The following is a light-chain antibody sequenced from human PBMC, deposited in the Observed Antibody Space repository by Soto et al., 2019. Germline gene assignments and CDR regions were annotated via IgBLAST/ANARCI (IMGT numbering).Light chain of an antibody. Sequence: QSALTQPASVSGSPGQSITISCTGTSSDVGGYNAVSWYQQHPGQAPKLLIYEVTYRPSGASNRFSGSKSGSTASLTISGLQAEDEATYYCMAFTSSNSLVFGGGTKVTVL. CDR2: EVT. CDR1: SSDVGGYNA. J-gene: IGLJ3*02. V-gene: IGLV2-14*01. CDR3: MAFTSSNSLV.